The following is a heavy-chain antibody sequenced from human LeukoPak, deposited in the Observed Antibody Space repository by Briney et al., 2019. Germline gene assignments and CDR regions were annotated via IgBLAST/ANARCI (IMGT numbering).Heavy chain of an antibody. CDR3: ARECRTKVPAALCYFDY. CDR1: GFTFSSYA. D-gene: IGHD2-2*01. V-gene: IGHV3-30-3*01. J-gene: IGHJ4*02. Sequence: GRSLRLSCAASGFTFSSYAMHWVRQAPGKGLEWVAVISYDGSNKYYADSVKGRFTISRDNSKNPLYLQMNSLRAEDTAVYYCARECRTKVPAALCYFDYWGQGTLVTVSS. CDR2: ISYDGSNK.